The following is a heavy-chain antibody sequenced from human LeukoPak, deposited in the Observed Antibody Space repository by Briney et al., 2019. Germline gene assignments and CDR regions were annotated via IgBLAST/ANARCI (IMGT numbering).Heavy chain of an antibody. CDR3: ARLFYGDYYFDY. V-gene: IGHV4-39*01. CDR1: GGSISSRSYY. Sequence: SSETLSLTCTVSGGSISSRSYYWGWIRQPPGKGLEWIGKISDSGNTYYSPSLRSRVTISVDTSKNQFSLKLSSVTAADTAVYYCARLFYGDYYFDYWGQGTLVTISS. D-gene: IGHD4-17*01. CDR2: ISDSGNT. J-gene: IGHJ4*02.